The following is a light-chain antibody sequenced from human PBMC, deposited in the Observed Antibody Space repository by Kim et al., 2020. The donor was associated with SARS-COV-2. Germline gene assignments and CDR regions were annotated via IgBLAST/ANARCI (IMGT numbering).Light chain of an antibody. V-gene: IGKV3-20*01. Sequence: EIVLTQSPGTLPLSPGERATLSCRASQSVSSSYLAWYQQKPGQAPRPLIYGASSRATGIPDRFSGSGSGTDFTLTISRLEPEDFAVYYCQQYGSSHSFGQGTKPQIK. J-gene: IGKJ2*01. CDR1: QSVSSSY. CDR3: QQYGSSHS. CDR2: GAS.